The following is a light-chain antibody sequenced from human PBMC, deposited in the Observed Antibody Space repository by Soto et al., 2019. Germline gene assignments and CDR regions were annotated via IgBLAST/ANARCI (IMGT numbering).Light chain of an antibody. CDR3: CSHVGSTTLV. Sequence: QSALTQPRSASGSPGQSITISCTGTSSDVGGYNYVSWYQQHPAKAPKLIIFDVSNRPSGVPNRFSGSKSGNTASLTISGLRDEDEAYYYCCSHVGSTTLVFGTGTKLTVL. J-gene: IGLJ1*01. CDR2: DVS. CDR1: SSDVGGYNY. V-gene: IGLV2-11*01.